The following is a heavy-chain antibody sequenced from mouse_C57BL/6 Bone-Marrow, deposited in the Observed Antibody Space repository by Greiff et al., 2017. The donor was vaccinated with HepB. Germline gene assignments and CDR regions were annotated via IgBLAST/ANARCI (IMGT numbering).Heavy chain of an antibody. CDR1: EYEFPSHD. D-gene: IGHD2-3*01. V-gene: IGHV5-2*01. Sequence: DVMLVESGGGLVQPGESLKLSCESNEYEFPSHDMSWVRKTPEKRLELVAAINSDGGSTYYPDTMERRFIISRDNTKKTLYLQISSLRSEDTALYYCARPDGYYLAWFAYWGQGTLVTVSA. J-gene: IGHJ3*01. CDR3: ARPDGYYLAWFAY. CDR2: INSDGGST.